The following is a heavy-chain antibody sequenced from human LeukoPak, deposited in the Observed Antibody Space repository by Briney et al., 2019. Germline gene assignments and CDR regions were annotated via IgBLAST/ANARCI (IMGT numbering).Heavy chain of an antibody. CDR3: AKGQVGYDAFDI. Sequence: PSETLSLTCTVYGGSISSYYWSWIRQPPGKGLEWIGYIYYSGSTNYNPSLKSRVTISVDTSKNQFSLKLSSVTAADTAVYYCAKGQVGYDAFDIWGQGTMVTVSS. V-gene: IGHV4-59*01. D-gene: IGHD1-26*01. CDR1: GGSISSYY. CDR2: IYYSGST. J-gene: IGHJ3*02.